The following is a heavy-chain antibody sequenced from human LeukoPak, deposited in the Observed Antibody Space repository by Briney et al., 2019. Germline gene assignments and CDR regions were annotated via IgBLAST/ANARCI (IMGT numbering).Heavy chain of an antibody. Sequence: ASVKVSCTASGYTFITNDYIYWVRQAPGQGLEWMGIINPSAGSTSYAQKFQGRVTMTRDTSTNTAYIELSSLRSDDTAVYYCARGPYSSSSYYYDYWGQGTPVTVSS. CDR1: GYTFITNDY. D-gene: IGHD6-6*01. V-gene: IGHV1-46*01. J-gene: IGHJ4*02. CDR2: INPSAGST. CDR3: ARGPYSSSSYYYDY.